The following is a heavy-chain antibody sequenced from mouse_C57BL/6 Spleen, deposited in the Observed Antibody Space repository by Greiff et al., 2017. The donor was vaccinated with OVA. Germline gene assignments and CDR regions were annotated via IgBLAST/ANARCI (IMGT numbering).Heavy chain of an antibody. Sequence: EVKVEESGGGLVKPGGSLKLSCAASGFTFSSYAMSWVRQTPEKRLEWVATISDGGSYTYYPDNVKGRFTISRDNAKNNLYLQMSHLKSEDTAMYYCARAQALYYYAMDYWGQGTSVTVSS. CDR3: ARAQALYYYAMDY. D-gene: IGHD3-2*02. J-gene: IGHJ4*01. V-gene: IGHV5-4*03. CDR2: ISDGGSYT. CDR1: GFTFSSYA.